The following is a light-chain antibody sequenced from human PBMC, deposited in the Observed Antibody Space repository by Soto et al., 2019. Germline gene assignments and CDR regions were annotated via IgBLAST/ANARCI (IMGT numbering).Light chain of an antibody. CDR2: GAS. J-gene: IGKJ4*01. CDR3: QQYNNWPSLT. CDR1: QSVSSN. V-gene: IGKV3-15*01. Sequence: EIVLTQSPATLSLSPGERATLSCRASQSVSSNLAWYQQKPGQAXRLLVYGASTRATGIPARFSGSGSGTEFTLTISSLQSEDFAVYYGQQYNNWPSLTFGGGTKVDIK.